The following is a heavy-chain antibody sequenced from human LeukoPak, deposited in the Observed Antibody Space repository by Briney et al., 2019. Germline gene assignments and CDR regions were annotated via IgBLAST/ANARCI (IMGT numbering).Heavy chain of an antibody. J-gene: IGHJ5*02. Sequence: ASVKVSCKASGYTFTSYGISWVRQAPGQGLGWMGWISAYNGNTNYAQKLQGRVTMTTDTSTSTAYMELRSLRSHDTAVYYCARTYYYDSSGYYYLNWFDPWGQGTLVTVSS. CDR1: GYTFTSYG. V-gene: IGHV1-18*01. CDR3: ARTYYYDSSGYYYLNWFDP. CDR2: ISAYNGNT. D-gene: IGHD3-22*01.